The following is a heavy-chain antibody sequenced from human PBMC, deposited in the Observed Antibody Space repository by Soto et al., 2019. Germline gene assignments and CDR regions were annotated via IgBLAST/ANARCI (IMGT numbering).Heavy chain of an antibody. CDR1: GFTFSGSA. J-gene: IGHJ5*02. D-gene: IGHD3-22*01. V-gene: IGHV3-73*01. CDR2: IRSKANSYAT. CDR3: TRLSYYYDSSGGQYNWFDP. Sequence: GGSLRLSWAASGFTFSGSAMHWVRQASGKGLEWVGRIRSKANSYATAYAASVKGRFTISRDDSKNTAYLQMNSLKTEDTAVYYCTRLSYYYDSSGGQYNWFDPWGQGTLVTVSS.